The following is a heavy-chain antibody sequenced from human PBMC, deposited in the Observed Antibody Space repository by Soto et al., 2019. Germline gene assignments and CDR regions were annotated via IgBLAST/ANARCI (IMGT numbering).Heavy chain of an antibody. D-gene: IGHD6-19*01. V-gene: IGHV4-34*01. J-gene: IGHJ4*02. Sequence: QVQLRQWGAGLLKPSETLSLTCAVYGGSFSGYYWSWIRQPPGKGLEWIGEIKHSGSTNYNPSLKSRVTISVDSAKNQFARNVRSVTAAGTAVYYCARGSVAGKSDYWGQGTLVTVSS. CDR1: GGSFSGYY. CDR3: ARGSVAGKSDY. CDR2: IKHSGST.